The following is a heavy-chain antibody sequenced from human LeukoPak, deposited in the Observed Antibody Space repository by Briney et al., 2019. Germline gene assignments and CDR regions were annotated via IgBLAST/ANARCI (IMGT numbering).Heavy chain of an antibody. V-gene: IGHV3-23*01. CDR3: ARDLHYYVAMDV. J-gene: IGHJ6*02. D-gene: IGHD3-10*02. CDR2: ISRRDDYT. CDR1: GFAFSSYA. Sequence: GGSLRLSCAASGFAFSSYAMSWVRQPPGKGLEWVSVISRRDDYTYYADSVKGRFTISRDNSKNTLYLQMNSLRAEDTALYYCARDLHYYVAMDVWGQGTTVTVSS.